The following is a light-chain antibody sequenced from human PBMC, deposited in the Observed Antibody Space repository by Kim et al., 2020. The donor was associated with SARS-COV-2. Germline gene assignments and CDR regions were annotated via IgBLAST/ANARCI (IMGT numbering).Light chain of an antibody. J-gene: IGLJ3*02. CDR1: NSNVGSNT. Sequence: QSVLTQPPSASGTPGQRVTISCSGSNSNVGSNTVNWYRQLPGTAPKLLVYGTNQRPSGVPDRFSASKSGASASLAIGELQSEDEADYYCAAWDDSLNGWVFGGGTQLTVL. CDR2: GTN. CDR3: AAWDDSLNGWV. V-gene: IGLV1-44*01.